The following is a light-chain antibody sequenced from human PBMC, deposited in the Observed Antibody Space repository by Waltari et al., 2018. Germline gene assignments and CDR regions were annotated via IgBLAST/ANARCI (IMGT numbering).Light chain of an antibody. CDR3: CSYAGSHVL. Sequence: QSALTQPASVSGSPGQSITISCTGTNSDIGSYNLVSWYLQYPGKAPKLIIYEVRRRPQWLSNVFSGSKSGKTASLTISGLQAEDEADYYCCSYAGSHVLFGGGTRLTVL. J-gene: IGLJ2*01. V-gene: IGLV2-23*02. CDR2: EVR. CDR1: NSDIGSYNL.